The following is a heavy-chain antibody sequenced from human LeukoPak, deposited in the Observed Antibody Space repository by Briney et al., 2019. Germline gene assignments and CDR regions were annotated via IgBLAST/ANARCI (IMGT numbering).Heavy chain of an antibody. CDR1: GFTFIRYG. Sequence: GGSLRLSCAAPGFTFIRYGIDCVRQAPGKGLEWVAFIRYDGSNKYYADSVKGRFTISRDNSKNTLYLQMNSLRAEDTAVYYCAKDGLPCDSSGYYNPQSSSCYYHNDVCEKGTTVTVSS. CDR2: IRYDGSNK. J-gene: IGHJ6*03. CDR3: AKDGLPCDSSGYYNPQSSSCYYHNDV. V-gene: IGHV3-30*02. D-gene: IGHD3-22*01.